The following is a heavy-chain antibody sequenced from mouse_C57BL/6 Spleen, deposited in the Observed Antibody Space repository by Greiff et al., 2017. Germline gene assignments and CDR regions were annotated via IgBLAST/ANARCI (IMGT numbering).Heavy chain of an antibody. D-gene: IGHD1-1*01. CDR1: GYTFTDYE. J-gene: IGHJ1*03. V-gene: IGHV1-15*01. CDR3: TRDYDSSYWYFDV. Sequence: VQLQQSGAELVRPGASVTLSCKASGYTFTDYEMHWVKQTPVHGLEWIGAIDPETGGTAYNQKFQGKAILTADKSSSTAYMELRSLTSEDSAVYYCTRDYDSSYWYFDVWGTGTTVTVSS. CDR2: IDPETGGT.